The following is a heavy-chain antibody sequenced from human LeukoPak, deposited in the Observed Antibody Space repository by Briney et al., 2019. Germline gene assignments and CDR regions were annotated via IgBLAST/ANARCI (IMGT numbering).Heavy chain of an antibody. V-gene: IGHV3-33*01. D-gene: IGHD2-2*01. CDR2: IWYDGSNK. J-gene: IGHJ6*02. Sequence: GRSLRLSCAASGFTFSSYGMHWVRQAPGKGLEWVAVIWYDGSNKYYADSVKGRFTISRDNSKNTLYLQMNSLRAEDTAVYYCARGPDIVVVPAAKGGMDVWGQGTTVTVSS. CDR3: ARGPDIVVVPAAKGGMDV. CDR1: GFTFSSYG.